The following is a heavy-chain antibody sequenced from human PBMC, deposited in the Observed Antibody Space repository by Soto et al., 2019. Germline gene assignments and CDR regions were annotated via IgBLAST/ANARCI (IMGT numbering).Heavy chain of an antibody. D-gene: IGHD6-6*01. V-gene: IGHV1-46*03. Sequence: GASVKVSCKASGYTFITYFMHWVRQAPGQGLEWMGVINPSRGTTTYAQKFQDRVTMTRDTSASTVYMELSSLRSEDTAMYYCARSYISSYYWFEPWGQGTLVTVSS. CDR1: GYTFITYF. CDR3: ARSYISSYYWFEP. J-gene: IGHJ5*02. CDR2: INPSRGTT.